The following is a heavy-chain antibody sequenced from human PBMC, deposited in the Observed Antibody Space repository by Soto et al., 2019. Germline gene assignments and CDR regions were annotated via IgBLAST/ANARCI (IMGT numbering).Heavy chain of an antibody. J-gene: IGHJ5*02. CDR2: IIPIFGKA. CDR1: GGTFSSYA. D-gene: IGHD3-16*01. CDR3: ARVRGGAFGGVNWFDT. Sequence: QVQLVQSGAEVKKPGSSVKVSCKASGGTFSSYAISWVRQAPGQGLEWMGGIIPIFGKANYAQKYQGRVTITAEESTYPAYMELSSLRSEGTAVYYCARVRGGAFGGVNWFDTWGQGTLVNVSS. V-gene: IGHV1-69*01.